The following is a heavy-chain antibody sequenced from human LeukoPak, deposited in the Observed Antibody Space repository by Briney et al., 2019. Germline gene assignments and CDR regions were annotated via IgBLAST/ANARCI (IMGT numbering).Heavy chain of an antibody. Sequence: ASVKVSCKASGGTFSSYAISWVRQAPGQGLEWMGGIIPIFGTANYAQKFQGRVTMTEDTSTDTAYMELSSLRSEDTAVYYCATRYCSGGSCPNYYYYYINVWGKGTTVTISS. CDR2: IIPIFGTA. D-gene: IGHD2-15*01. V-gene: IGHV1-69*06. CDR3: ATRYCSGGSCPNYYYYYINV. J-gene: IGHJ6*03. CDR1: GGTFSSYA.